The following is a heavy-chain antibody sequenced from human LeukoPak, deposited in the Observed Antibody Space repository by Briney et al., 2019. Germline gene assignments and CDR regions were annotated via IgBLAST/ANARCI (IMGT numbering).Heavy chain of an antibody. V-gene: IGHV3-15*01. Sequence: NPGGSMRLSCAASGFTFSDAWMSWVRQAPGEGLEWVGRIKSKTYGVTTDYAAPVQGRFSISRDDSINTLYLQMNSLKTEDTAVYYCTRHPPSFDYWGQGTLATVSS. CDR3: TRHPPSFDY. CDR1: GFTFSDAW. J-gene: IGHJ4*02. CDR2: IKSKTYGVTT.